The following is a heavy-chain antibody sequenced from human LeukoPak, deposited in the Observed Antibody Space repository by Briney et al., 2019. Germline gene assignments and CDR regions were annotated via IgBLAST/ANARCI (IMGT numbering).Heavy chain of an antibody. CDR2: IKQDGSEK. Sequence: GGSLRLSCAASEFTLSNYWMSWVRQAPGKGLDWVANIKQDGSEKQYVESVKGRFTISRDNAKNSLYLQMNSLRAEDTAVYYCARRGLRSQSGKPYYGSDVWGQGTTVTVSS. V-gene: IGHV3-7*01. J-gene: IGHJ6*02. CDR3: ARRGLRSQSGKPYYGSDV. D-gene: IGHD3-10*01. CDR1: EFTLSNYW.